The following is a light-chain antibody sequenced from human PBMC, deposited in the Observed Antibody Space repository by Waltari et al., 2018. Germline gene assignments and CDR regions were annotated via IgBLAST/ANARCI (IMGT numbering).Light chain of an antibody. CDR2: DVS. V-gene: IGLV2-14*03. CDR3: SSYSSSSTLAVV. J-gene: IGLJ3*02. CDR1: SSDVGAYDY. Sequence: QSALTQPASVSGSPGQSITISCTGTSSDVGAYDYVSWYQQHPGKAPKLIIYDVSDRPSGFSDRFSGSKSVNTASLTISGLQAEDEGYYYCSSYSSSSTLAVVFGGGTKLTVL.